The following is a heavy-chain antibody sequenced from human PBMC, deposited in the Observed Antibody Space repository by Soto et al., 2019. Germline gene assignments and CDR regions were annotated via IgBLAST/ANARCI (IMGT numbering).Heavy chain of an antibody. CDR1: GFTFSGYY. Sequence: EVQLVESGGGLVQPGGSLRLSCAASGFTFSGYYMDWVRQAPGKGLAWIGRSRNKDNSYYTEYAASVKGRFIISRDESRNSLYLQMNSLKTEDTAVYYCARDSGSYRRGLDYWGQGTLVTVAS. D-gene: IGHD1-26*01. J-gene: IGHJ4*02. CDR2: SRNKDNSYYT. CDR3: ARDSGSYRRGLDY. V-gene: IGHV3-72*01.